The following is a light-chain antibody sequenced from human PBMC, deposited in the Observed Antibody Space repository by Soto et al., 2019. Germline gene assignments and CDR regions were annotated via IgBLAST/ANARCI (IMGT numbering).Light chain of an antibody. CDR1: ESVSTN. J-gene: IGKJ1*01. Sequence: VLTQSPGTLSLSPGERVTLSCRAGESVSTNLAWYQQKAGQAPRLLIYGASTRATGIPARFSGSGSGTEFTLTISSLQSEDFAVYYCQQYSIWRTFGQGTKVDIK. CDR3: QQYSIWRT. V-gene: IGKV3-15*01. CDR2: GAS.